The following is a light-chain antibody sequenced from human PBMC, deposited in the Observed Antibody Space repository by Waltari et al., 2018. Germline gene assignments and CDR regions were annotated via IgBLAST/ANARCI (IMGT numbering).Light chain of an antibody. CDR3: QQYESSSPYT. Sequence: DIQMTQSPSTVSASVGDRVTITCRTSQNIGPWLAWYQQKPGRAPNLLFYRASSLQSGVPSRFSGSGSGTEFTLTITSLQPDDIATYYCQQYESSSPYTFGPGTKLEIK. J-gene: IGKJ2*01. V-gene: IGKV1-5*03. CDR1: QNIGPW. CDR2: RAS.